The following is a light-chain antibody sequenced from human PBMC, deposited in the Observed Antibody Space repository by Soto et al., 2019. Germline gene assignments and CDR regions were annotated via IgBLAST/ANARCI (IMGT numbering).Light chain of an antibody. V-gene: IGKV3-15*01. CDR1: PSVSSN. CDR3: QQYNNWSFT. CDR2: GAS. Sequence: EIVMTQSPATLSVSPGERATLSCRASPSVSSNLAWYQQKPGQAPRLLIYGASTRATGIPARFSGSGSGTEFTLTISSLQSEDFAVYYCQQYNNWSFTFGPGTNVDIK. J-gene: IGKJ3*01.